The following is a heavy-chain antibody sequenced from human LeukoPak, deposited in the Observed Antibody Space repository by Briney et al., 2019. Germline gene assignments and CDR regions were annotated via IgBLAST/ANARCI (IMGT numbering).Heavy chain of an antibody. V-gene: IGHV1-18*01. J-gene: IGHJ3*02. CDR1: GYTFTSYG. D-gene: IGHD2-2*01. Sequence: ASVKVSCKASGYTFTSYGISWVRQAPGQGLEWMGWISAYNGNTNYAQKLQGRVTMTTDTSTSTAYMELRSLRSDDTAVYYCARDSIVVVPAAYTWNAFDIWGQGTMVTVSS. CDR2: ISAYNGNT. CDR3: ARDSIVVVPAAYTWNAFDI.